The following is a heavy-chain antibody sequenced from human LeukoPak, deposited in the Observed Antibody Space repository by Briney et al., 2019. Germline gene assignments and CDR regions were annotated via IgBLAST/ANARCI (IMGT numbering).Heavy chain of an antibody. V-gene: IGHV4-59*01. D-gene: IGHD3-10*01. CDR1: GGSISSYY. Sequence: SETLSLTCTVSGGSISSYYWGWIRQPPGKGLECIGYIHYTGSTNYNPSLKSRVTISVDTSKNQFSLKLNSVTAADTAVYYCARGGYYGSGNDFRFDPWGQGTLVTVSS. CDR3: ARGGYYGSGNDFRFDP. J-gene: IGHJ5*02. CDR2: IHYTGST.